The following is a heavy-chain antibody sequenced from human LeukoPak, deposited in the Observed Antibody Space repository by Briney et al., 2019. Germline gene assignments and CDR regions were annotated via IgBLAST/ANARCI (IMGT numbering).Heavy chain of an antibody. CDR3: ARLSMVRGVHYFDY. Sequence: PGGSLRLSCAASGFTFSSYGMHWVRQAPGKGLEWVAFIRYDGSNKYYADSVKGRFTISRDNSKNTLYLQMNSLRAEDTAVYYCARLSMVRGVHYFDYWGQGTLVTVSS. V-gene: IGHV3-30*02. CDR2: IRYDGSNK. J-gene: IGHJ4*02. D-gene: IGHD3-10*01. CDR1: GFTFSSYG.